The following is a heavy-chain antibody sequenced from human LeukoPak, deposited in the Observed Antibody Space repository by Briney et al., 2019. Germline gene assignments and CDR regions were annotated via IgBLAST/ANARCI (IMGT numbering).Heavy chain of an antibody. J-gene: IGHJ3*02. CDR1: GGSISSYY. V-gene: IGHV4-59*01. Sequence: SETLSLTCTVSGGSISSYYWSWIRQPPGKGLEWIGYIYYSGSTNYNPSLKSRVTISVGTSKNQFSLKLSSVTAADTAVYYCARVKDPYDAFDIWGQGTMVTVSS. CDR2: IYYSGST. CDR3: ARVKDPYDAFDI.